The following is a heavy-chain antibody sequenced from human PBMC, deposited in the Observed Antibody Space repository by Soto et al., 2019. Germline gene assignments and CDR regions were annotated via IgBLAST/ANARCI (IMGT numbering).Heavy chain of an antibody. J-gene: IGHJ4*02. D-gene: IGHD3-16*02. CDR3: ARDIAKDYFDY. CDR2: IYHSGST. CDR1: GGSISSGGYY. V-gene: IGHV4-31*03. Sequence: SETLSLTCTVSGGSISSGGYYWSWIRQHPGKGLEWIGYIYHSGSTYYNPSLKSRVTISVDTSKNQFSLKLSSVTAADTAVYYCARDIAKDYFDYWGQGTLVTVS.